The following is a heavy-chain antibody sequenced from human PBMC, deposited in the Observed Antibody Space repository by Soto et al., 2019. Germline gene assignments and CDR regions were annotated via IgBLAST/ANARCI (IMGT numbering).Heavy chain of an antibody. Sequence: PGGSLRLSCAASGFTFSSYDMHWVRQATGKGLEWVSAIGTAGDTYYPGSVKGRFTISRENAKNSLYLQMNSLRAGDTAVYYCAREPPGDCSSTSCTGDAFDIWGQGTMVTVSS. J-gene: IGHJ3*02. CDR2: IGTAGDT. V-gene: IGHV3-13*01. CDR3: AREPPGDCSSTSCTGDAFDI. CDR1: GFTFSSYD. D-gene: IGHD2-2*01.